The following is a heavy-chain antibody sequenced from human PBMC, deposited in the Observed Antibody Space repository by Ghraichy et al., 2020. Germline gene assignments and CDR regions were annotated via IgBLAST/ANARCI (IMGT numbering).Heavy chain of an antibody. Sequence: SETLSLTCAVYGGSFSGYYWSWIRQPPGKGLEWIGEINHSGSTNYNPSLKSRVTISVDTSKDQFSLKLSSVTAADTAVYYCARYCVGYSSSWSTRRGDCYSRRGYFDYWGQGTLVTVSS. V-gene: IGHV4-34*01. CDR2: INHSGST. D-gene: IGHD6-13*01. CDR3: ARYCVGYSSSWSTRRGDCYSRRGYFDY. CDR1: GGSFSGYY. J-gene: IGHJ4*02.